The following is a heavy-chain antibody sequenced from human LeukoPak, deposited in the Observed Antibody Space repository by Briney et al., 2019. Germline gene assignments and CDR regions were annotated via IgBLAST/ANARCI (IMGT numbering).Heavy chain of an antibody. CDR1: GGSISSYY. CDR3: AREEGYDSSGYYFDY. J-gene: IGHJ4*02. CDR2: IYYSGST. V-gene: IGHV4-59*01. D-gene: IGHD3-22*01. Sequence: ETLSLTCTVSGGSISSYYWSRIRQPPGKGLEWIGYIYYSGSTNYNPSLKSRVTISVDTSKNQFSLKLSSVTAADTAVYYCAREEGYDSSGYYFDYWGQGTLVTVSS.